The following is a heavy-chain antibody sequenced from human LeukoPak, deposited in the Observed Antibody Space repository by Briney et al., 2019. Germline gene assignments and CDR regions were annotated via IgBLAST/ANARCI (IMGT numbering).Heavy chain of an antibody. CDR1: GGSFSGYY. V-gene: IGHV4-34*01. D-gene: IGHD3-10*01. CDR2: INHSGST. J-gene: IGHJ5*02. CDR3: ARGAAIWFGAKGSFGP. Sequence: SETLSLTCAVYGGSFSGYYWSWIRQPPGKGLEWIGEINHSGSTNYNPSLKSRVTISVDTSKNQFSLKLSSVTAADTAVYYCARGAAIWFGAKGSFGPWGQGTLVTVSS.